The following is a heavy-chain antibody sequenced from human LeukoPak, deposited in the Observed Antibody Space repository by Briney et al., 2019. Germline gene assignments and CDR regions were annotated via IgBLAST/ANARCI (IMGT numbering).Heavy chain of an antibody. D-gene: IGHD6-13*01. Sequence: SETLSLTCTVSGGSISSYYWSWIRQPPGKGLEWIGYIYYSGSTNYNPSLKSRVTMSVDTSKNQFSLKLSSVTAADTAVYYCARDPLGAAAGYYYYGMDVWGQGTTVTVSS. J-gene: IGHJ6*02. CDR3: ARDPLGAAAGYYYYGMDV. CDR2: IYYSGST. V-gene: IGHV4-59*12. CDR1: GGSISSYY.